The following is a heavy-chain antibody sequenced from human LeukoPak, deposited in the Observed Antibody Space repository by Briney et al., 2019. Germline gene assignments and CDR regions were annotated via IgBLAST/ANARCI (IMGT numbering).Heavy chain of an antibody. V-gene: IGHV3-21*01. CDR3: ARDKDYGDKRLLDY. D-gene: IGHD4-23*01. J-gene: IGHJ4*02. CDR2: ISSGSSYI. Sequence: GGSLRLSCAASGFTFSSYSMNWVRQAPGKGLEWASSISSGSSYIYYADSVKGRFTISRDNAKNSLYLQMNSLRAEDTAVYYCARDKDYGDKRLLDYWGQGTLVTVSS. CDR1: GFTFSSYS.